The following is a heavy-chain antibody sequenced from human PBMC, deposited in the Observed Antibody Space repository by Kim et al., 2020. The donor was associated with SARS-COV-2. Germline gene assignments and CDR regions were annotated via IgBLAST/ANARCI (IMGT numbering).Heavy chain of an antibody. J-gene: IGHJ5*02. D-gene: IGHD3-3*01. Sequence: GGSLRLSCAASGFTFSSYGMHWVRQAPGKGLEWVAVISYDGSNKYYADSVKGRFTISRDNSKNTLYLQMNSLRAEDTAVYYCAKDLGDFWTYNWLDPWG. V-gene: IGHV3-30*18. CDR2: ISYDGSNK. CDR1: GFTFSSYG. CDR3: AKDLGDFWTYNWLDP.